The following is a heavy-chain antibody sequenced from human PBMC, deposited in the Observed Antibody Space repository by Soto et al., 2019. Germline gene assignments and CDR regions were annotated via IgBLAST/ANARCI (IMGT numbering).Heavy chain of an antibody. CDR1: GGSVSSGSYY. D-gene: IGHD6-13*01. V-gene: IGHV4-61*01. J-gene: IGHJ6*02. CDR3: ARRRKQQLGRDYYYYYGMDV. Sequence: PSETLSLTCTVSGGSVSSGSYYCSCIRQPPGKGLECIGYIYYSGSTNYNPSLKSRVTISVDTSKNQFSLKLSSVTAADTAAYYCARRRKQQLGRDYYYYYGMDVWGQGTTVTVSS. CDR2: IYYSGST.